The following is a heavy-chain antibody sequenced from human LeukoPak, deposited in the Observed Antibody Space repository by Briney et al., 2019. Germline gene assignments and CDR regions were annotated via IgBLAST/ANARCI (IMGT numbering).Heavy chain of an antibody. J-gene: IGHJ4*02. CDR3: ARVPYGDYPFDY. CDR1: GYTFTSYY. D-gene: IGHD4-17*01. Sequence: ASVKVSCKASGYTFTSYYMHWVRQAPGQGLEWMGIINPSGGSTSYAQKFQGRVTMTRDTSTSTVYMELSSLRSEDTAVYYCARVPYGDYPFDYWGQGTLVTASS. CDR2: INPSGGST. V-gene: IGHV1-46*01.